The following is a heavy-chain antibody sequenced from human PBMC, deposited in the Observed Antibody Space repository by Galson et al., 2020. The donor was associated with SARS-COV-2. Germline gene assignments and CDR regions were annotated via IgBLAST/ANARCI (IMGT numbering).Heavy chain of an antibody. Sequence: ASVKVSCKTSGYMFTSYGIGWVRQAPGQGLDWMGWISANNANITYAQTFQGRVTMTTDTSTATAYMELTRLTSDDTAVYYCARDQGHYDNRGYYNRVDPWCQGTLVTFS. CDR3: ARDQGHYDNRGYYNRVDP. CDR2: ISANNANI. CDR1: GYMFTSYG. D-gene: IGHD3-22*01. V-gene: IGHV1-18*01. J-gene: IGHJ5*02.